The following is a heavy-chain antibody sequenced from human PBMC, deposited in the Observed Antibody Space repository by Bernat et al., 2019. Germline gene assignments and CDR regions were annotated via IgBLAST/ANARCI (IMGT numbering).Heavy chain of an antibody. V-gene: IGHV3-21*05. Sequence: EVQLVESGGGLVKPGGSLRLSCAASGFTFSSYSMNWVRQAPGKGLEWVSYISSSSSYIYYADSVKSRFTISRDKAKNSLYLQMNSLRAEDTAVYYCARDYGDYYFDYWGQGTLVTVSS. D-gene: IGHD4-17*01. CDR1: GFTFSSYS. CDR3: ARDYGDYYFDY. CDR2: ISSSSSYI. J-gene: IGHJ4*02.